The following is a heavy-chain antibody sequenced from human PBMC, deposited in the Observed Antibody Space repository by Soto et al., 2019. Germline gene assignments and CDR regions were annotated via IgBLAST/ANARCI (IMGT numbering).Heavy chain of an antibody. CDR2: INPNSGGT. J-gene: IGHJ6*02. CDR1: GYTFTGYY. V-gene: IGHV1-2*02. CDR3: ARSDTGTLDYSGMDV. D-gene: IGHD1-7*01. Sequence: QVQLVQSGAEVKKPGASVKVSCKASGYTFTGYYMHWVRQAPGQGLEWMGWINPNSGGTNYAQKLQVRVTMTRDTSISTAYIELSRLRSDDTAVYYCARSDTGTLDYSGMDVWGQGTTVTVSS.